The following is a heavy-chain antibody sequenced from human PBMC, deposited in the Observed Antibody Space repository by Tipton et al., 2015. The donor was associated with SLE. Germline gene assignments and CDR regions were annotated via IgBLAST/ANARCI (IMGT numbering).Heavy chain of an antibody. D-gene: IGHD3-10*01. CDR1: GGSINSNGYF. Sequence: TLSLTCTVSGGSINSNGYFWHWIRQRPGKGLEWIGYSQDSGSSHYNPTLKSRVTISVDRSKNQFSLKLSSVIAADTAVYYCARGGAITMGQGEVDYWGQGTLVTVSS. J-gene: IGHJ4*02. CDR2: SQDSGSS. CDR3: ARGGAITMGQGEVDY. V-gene: IGHV4-31*03.